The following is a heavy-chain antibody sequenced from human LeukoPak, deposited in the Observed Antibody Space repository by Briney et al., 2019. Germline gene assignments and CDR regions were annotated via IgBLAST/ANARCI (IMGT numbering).Heavy chain of an antibody. J-gene: IGHJ3*02. V-gene: IGHV1-8*03. CDR1: GYTFTNYD. D-gene: IGHD2-15*01. Sequence: ASVKVSCKASGYTFTNYDINWVRQAPGQGLEWMGYMNPNSGNSAYAQKFQGRVTITTDASISTAYMELSGLTSEDTAVYYCARERYCSGGSCYPSAFDIWGQGTMVTVSS. CDR3: ARERYCSGGSCYPSAFDI. CDR2: MNPNSGNS.